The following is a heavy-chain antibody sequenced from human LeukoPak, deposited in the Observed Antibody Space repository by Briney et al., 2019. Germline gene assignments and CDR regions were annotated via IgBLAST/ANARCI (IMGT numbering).Heavy chain of an antibody. J-gene: IGHJ6*02. CDR1: GYIFTKHG. V-gene: IGHV1-18*01. D-gene: IGHD3-22*01. CDR3: AREHDNRVAYYCGMDV. CDR2: ISGYNGDT. Sequence: ASVKVSSRVSGYIFTKHGVSWVRPAPGQGLEWMAWISGYNGDTKYAQNFQGRVTLTTDTSTSTAYMELRSLRSDDTAVYFCAREHDNRVAYYCGMDVWGQGTTVTVSS.